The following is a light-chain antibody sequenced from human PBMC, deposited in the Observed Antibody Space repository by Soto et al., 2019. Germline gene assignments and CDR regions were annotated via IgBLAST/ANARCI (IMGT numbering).Light chain of an antibody. Sequence: EIVLTQSPGTMSLSPGERATLSCRASQSVSSSYLDWYQQKPGQAPRLLIYGASSRATGIPDRFSGSGSGTDFTLTISRLEPEEFAVYYCQQYGGSSLYTFGQGTKLEIK. CDR3: QQYGGSSLYT. CDR1: QSVSSSY. CDR2: GAS. J-gene: IGKJ2*01. V-gene: IGKV3-20*01.